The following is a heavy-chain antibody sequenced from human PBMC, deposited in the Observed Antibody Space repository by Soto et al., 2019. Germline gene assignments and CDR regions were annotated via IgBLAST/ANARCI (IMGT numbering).Heavy chain of an antibody. CDR1: GYTFTSYA. CDR2: INAGNGNT. J-gene: IGHJ4*02. D-gene: IGHD3-9*01. CDR3: ARLPAYYDILTGTPIRGKYFDY. Sequence: SVKVSCKASGYTFTSYALHWLRQAPGQRLEWMGWINAGNGNTKYSQKFQGRVTITRDTSASTAYMELSSLRSEDTAVYYCARLPAYYDILTGTPIRGKYFDYWGQGTLVTVS. V-gene: IGHV1-3*01.